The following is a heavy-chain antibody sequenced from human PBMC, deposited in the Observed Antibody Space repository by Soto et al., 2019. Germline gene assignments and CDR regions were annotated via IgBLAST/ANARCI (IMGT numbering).Heavy chain of an antibody. CDR3: ARVDSSGWIYYYYGMDV. J-gene: IGHJ6*02. CDR2: ISYDGSNK. D-gene: IGHD6-19*01. Sequence: GGSLRRSCVASGCSRSSYAMHWVRQAPGKGLEWVAVISYDGSNKYYADSVKGRFTISRDNSKNTLYLQMNSLRAEDTAVYYCARVDSSGWIYYYYGMDVWGQGTTVTVSS. V-gene: IGHV3-30-3*01. CDR1: GCSRSSYA.